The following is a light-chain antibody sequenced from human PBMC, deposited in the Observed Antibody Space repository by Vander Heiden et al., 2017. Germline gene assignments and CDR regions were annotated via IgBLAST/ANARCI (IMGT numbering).Light chain of an antibody. V-gene: IGLV2-23*02. Sequence: QSALTQPASVSGSPGQSSTLSCTGTSSDVGSYNLVSWYQQPPGKAPKLMIYEVSKRPSGVSNRFSGSKSGNTASLTISGLQAEDEADYYCCSYAGSSTDVVFGGGTKLTAL. CDR2: EVS. J-gene: IGLJ2*01. CDR3: CSYAGSSTDVV. CDR1: SSDVGSYNL.